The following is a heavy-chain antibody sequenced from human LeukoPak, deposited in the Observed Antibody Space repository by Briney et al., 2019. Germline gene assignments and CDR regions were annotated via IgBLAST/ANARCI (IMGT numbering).Heavy chain of an antibody. CDR3: ANWIGSSSRDY. Sequence: GGSLRLSCEPSGFTFSSNWMSWVRQAPGKGLEWVANLNQDGSEKYYVDSVKGRFTISRDNAKNSLYLQMNSLRAEDTAVYYCANWIGSSSRDYWGQGTLVTVSS. CDR1: GFTFSSNW. D-gene: IGHD6-6*01. V-gene: IGHV3-7*05. CDR2: LNQDGSEK. J-gene: IGHJ4*02.